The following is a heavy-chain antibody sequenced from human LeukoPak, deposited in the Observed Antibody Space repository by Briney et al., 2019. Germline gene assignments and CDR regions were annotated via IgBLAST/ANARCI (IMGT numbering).Heavy chain of an antibody. D-gene: IGHD2-15*01. CDR2: ISSSSSYI. J-gene: IGHJ5*02. CDR3: TRGGDCSGVSCYGNWFDT. Sequence: PGGSLRLSCGASGFILSSYSMHWVRQAPGKGLEWVSSISSSSSYIYYADSVRGRFTISRDNAKNSLYLQMNSLRGEDTAIYYCTRGGDCSGVSCYGNWFDTWGQGAVVTVSS. V-gene: IGHV3-21*01. CDR1: GFILSSYS.